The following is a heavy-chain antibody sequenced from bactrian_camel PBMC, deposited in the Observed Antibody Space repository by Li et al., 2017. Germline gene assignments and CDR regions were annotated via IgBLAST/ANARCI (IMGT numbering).Heavy chain of an antibody. J-gene: IGHJ4*01. Sequence: HVQLVESGGGSVHTGGSLRLSCTTSGFTFADSAMAWYRQAPGNECEMVSTISTDGSAYYEEFAKGRFTISRDNAKNTVYLQMNTLKPEDTAMYYCATAWDGESASNRGPGTQVTV. CDR1: GFTFADSA. CDR3: ATAWDGESASN. CDR2: ISTDGSA. V-gene: IGHV3S55*01. D-gene: IGHD1*01.